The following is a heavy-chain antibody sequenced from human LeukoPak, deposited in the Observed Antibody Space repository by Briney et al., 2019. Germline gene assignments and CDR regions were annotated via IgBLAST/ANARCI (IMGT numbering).Heavy chain of an antibody. CDR1: GFTFSYYS. D-gene: IGHD6-6*01. CDR3: ARASTITVRPGGYYHYYMDV. Sequence: GGSLRLSYAASGFTFSYYSMNWVRQAPGKGLEWVSYISSSSSTIYYADSVKGRFTITRDNAKNSQFLQMNSLRDEDTAVYYCARASTITVRPGGYYHYYMDVWGKGTTVTVSS. CDR2: ISSSSSTI. V-gene: IGHV3-48*02. J-gene: IGHJ6*03.